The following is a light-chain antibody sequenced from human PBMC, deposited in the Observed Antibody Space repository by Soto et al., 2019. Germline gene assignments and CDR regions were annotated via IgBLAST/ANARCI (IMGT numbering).Light chain of an antibody. V-gene: IGKV3-11*01. J-gene: IGKJ5*01. CDR1: QSVSSY. CDR3: QQRRNWPMT. Sequence: EIVLTQSPATLSLSPGERATLSCRASQSVSSYFAWYQQKPGQAPRLLIYDASNRATGIPARFSGSGSGTDFTLTISSLEPEDFAFYYCQQRRNWPMTFGQGTRVEIK. CDR2: DAS.